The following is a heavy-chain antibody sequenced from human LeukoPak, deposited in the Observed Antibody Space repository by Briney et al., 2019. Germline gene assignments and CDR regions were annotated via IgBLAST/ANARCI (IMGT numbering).Heavy chain of an antibody. CDR1: GGSFSGYY. CDR3: ARHYGP. J-gene: IGHJ5*02. D-gene: IGHD3-16*01. V-gene: IGHV4-34*01. Sequence: SETLSLTCAVYGGSFSGYYWSWIRQPPGKGLEWVGSIYDSGSTYYNPSLKSRVTISVDTSKNQFSLKLNSVTAADTAVYYCARHYGPWGQGTLVTVSS. CDR2: IYDSGST.